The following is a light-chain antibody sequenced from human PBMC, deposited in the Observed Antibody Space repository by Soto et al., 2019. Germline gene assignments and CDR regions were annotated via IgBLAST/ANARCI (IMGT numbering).Light chain of an antibody. J-gene: IGLJ3*02. CDR3: ASYLGGGITV. CDR1: SGSVSITSY. V-gene: IGLV8-61*01. Sequence: QAVVTQEPSISVSPGGTVTLTCGLTSGSVSITSYPSWFQQTPGQAPRTLIYSTNTRSSGVSDRFSGSILGGKAALTITGAQAADESDYYCASYLGGGITVFGGGTQLTVL. CDR2: STN.